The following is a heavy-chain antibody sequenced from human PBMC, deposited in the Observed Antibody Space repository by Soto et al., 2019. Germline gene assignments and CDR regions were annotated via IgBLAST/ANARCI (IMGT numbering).Heavy chain of an antibody. CDR2: INAANGNT. V-gene: IGHV1-3*01. D-gene: IGHD1-26*01. J-gene: IGHJ5*02. Sequence: ASVKVSCKAPGYTFTNYAIHWVRQAPGQRLEWMGWINAANGNTKYSQKLQGRVTITRDTSASTAYMEVSSLRSEDTAVYYCATKKVGGRYVYPFDPWGQGTLVTVSS. CDR3: ATKKVGGRYVYPFDP. CDR1: GYTFTNYA.